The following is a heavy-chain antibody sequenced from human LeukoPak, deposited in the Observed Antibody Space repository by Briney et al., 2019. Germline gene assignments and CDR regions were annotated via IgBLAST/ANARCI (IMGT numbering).Heavy chain of an antibody. Sequence: GGSLRLSXAASGFTFDDYAMHWVRQAPGKGLEWVSLISWDGGSTYYADSVKGRFTISRDNSKNSLYLQMNSLRAEDTALYYCAKDTGDGYNSASDAFDIWGQRTMVTVSS. CDR2: ISWDGGST. CDR3: AKDTGDGYNSASDAFDI. D-gene: IGHD5-24*01. CDR1: GFTFDDYA. V-gene: IGHV3-43D*03. J-gene: IGHJ3*02.